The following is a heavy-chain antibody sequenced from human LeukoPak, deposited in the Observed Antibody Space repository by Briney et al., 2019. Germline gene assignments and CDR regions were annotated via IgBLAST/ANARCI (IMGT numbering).Heavy chain of an antibody. Sequence: SETLSLTCTVSGGSISSYYWSWIRQPAGNGLEWIGRIYTSGSANYNPSLKSRVTMSVDTSKNHFSLKLSSVTAADTAVYYCARGIGRRTFDIWGQGTMVTVSS. V-gene: IGHV4-4*07. CDR3: ARGIGRRTFDI. CDR2: IYTSGSA. D-gene: IGHD1-26*01. J-gene: IGHJ3*02. CDR1: GGSISSYY.